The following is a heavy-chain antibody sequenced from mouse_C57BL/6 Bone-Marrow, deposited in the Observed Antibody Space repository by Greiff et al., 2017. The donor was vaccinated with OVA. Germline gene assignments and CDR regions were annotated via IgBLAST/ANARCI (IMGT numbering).Heavy chain of an antibody. CDR1: GYSFTDYN. V-gene: IGHV1-39*01. D-gene: IGHD1-1*01. CDR2: INPNYGTT. J-gene: IGHJ4*01. CDR3: ARDLYYYGSSYPHYYAMDY. Sequence: VQLKQFGPELVKPGASVKISCKASGYSFTDYNMNWVKQSNGKSLEWIGVINPNYGTTSYNQKFKGKATLTVDQSSSTAYMQLNSLTSEDSAVYYCARDLYYYGSSYPHYYAMDYWGQGTSVTVSS.